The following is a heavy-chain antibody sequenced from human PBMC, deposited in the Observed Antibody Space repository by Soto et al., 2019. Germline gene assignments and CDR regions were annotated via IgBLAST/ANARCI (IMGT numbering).Heavy chain of an antibody. CDR2: IHYSGST. D-gene: IGHD2-2*01. Sequence: SETLSLTCTVSGGSISSYYWNWIRQPPGKGLEWIGYIHYSGSTNYNPSLKSRVTISVDTSKTHFSLKLTSVTAADTSVYYCARAVYCTSTSCYGPFDNWGQGTLVTVS. V-gene: IGHV4-59*01. J-gene: IGHJ4*02. CDR1: GGSISSYY. CDR3: ARAVYCTSTSCYGPFDN.